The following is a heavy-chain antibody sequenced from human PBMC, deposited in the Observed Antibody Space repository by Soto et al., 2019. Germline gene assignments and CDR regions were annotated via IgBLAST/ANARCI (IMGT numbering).Heavy chain of an antibody. J-gene: IGHJ6*03. CDR3: ARDFKESQYYYYCMDV. Sequence: EVQLVESGGGLVKPGGSLRLSCVVSGFTFSSYSMNWVRQAPGKGLEWVSSISSGSNYTYYADSVKGRFTISRDNAKNSVYLQMHSLRAEDTALYYCARDFKESQYYYYCMDVWGKGTTVTVSS. CDR1: GFTFSSYS. CDR2: ISSGSNYT. D-gene: IGHD3-10*01. V-gene: IGHV3-21*06.